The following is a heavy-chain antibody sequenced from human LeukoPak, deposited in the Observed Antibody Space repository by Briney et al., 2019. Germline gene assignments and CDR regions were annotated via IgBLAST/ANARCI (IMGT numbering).Heavy chain of an antibody. CDR1: GGSFSGYY. J-gene: IGHJ4*02. Sequence: SETLSLTCGVYGGSFSGYYWSWIRQSPGRGLEWIGEINQSGNTNYNPSLKSRVTISVDTSKRQFSLKLRPMTAADTGVYYCATKYSVTVAANPPYFDYWGQGTLVTVSS. CDR2: INQSGNT. D-gene: IGHD6-19*01. CDR3: ATKYSVTVAANPPYFDY. V-gene: IGHV4-34*01.